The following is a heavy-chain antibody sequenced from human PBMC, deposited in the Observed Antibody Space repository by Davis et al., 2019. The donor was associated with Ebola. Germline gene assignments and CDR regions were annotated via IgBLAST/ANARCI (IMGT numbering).Heavy chain of an antibody. CDR3: TRAPYDYGDYAFDY. J-gene: IGHJ4*02. CDR1: GFTFSDYY. D-gene: IGHD4-17*01. V-gene: IGHV3-11*01. CDR2: ISSSGSTI. Sequence: GGSLRLSCAASGFTFSDYYMSWIRQAPGKGLEWVSYISSSGSTIYYADSVKGRFTISRDNAKNSLYLQMNSLKTEDTAVYYCTRAPYDYGDYAFDYWGQGTLVTVSS.